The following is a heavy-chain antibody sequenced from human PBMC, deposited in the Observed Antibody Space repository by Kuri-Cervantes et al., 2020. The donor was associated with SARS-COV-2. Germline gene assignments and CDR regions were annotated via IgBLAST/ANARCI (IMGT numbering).Heavy chain of an antibody. D-gene: IGHD3-16*02. CDR2: IYYSGST. V-gene: IGHV4-39*01. J-gene: IGHJ4*02. Sequence: SETLSLTCTVSGGSISSYYWGWIRQPPGKGLEWIGSIYYSGSTYYNPSLKSRVTISVDTSKNQFSLKLSSVTAADTAVYYCARQSRGGKGYYDYIWGSYRPGAEDYWGQGTLVTVSS. CDR1: GGSISSYY. CDR3: ARQSRGGKGYYDYIWGSYRPGAEDY.